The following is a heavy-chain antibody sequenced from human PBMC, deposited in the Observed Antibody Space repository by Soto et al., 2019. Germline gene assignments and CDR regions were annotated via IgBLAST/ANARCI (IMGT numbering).Heavy chain of an antibody. CDR2: LSGGGSNT. J-gene: IGHJ4*02. D-gene: IGHD4-17*01. CDR3: ARWDGYGDV. V-gene: IGHV3-23*01. CDR1: GFSFSTYS. Sequence: PVGSVRLSCAASGFSFSTYSMAWVRQTPGKGLAWVSGLSGGGSNTFYADSVQGRFTISVDNSKNTVYLQMNSLRVEDTAVYYCARWDGYGDVWGQGTLVTVSS.